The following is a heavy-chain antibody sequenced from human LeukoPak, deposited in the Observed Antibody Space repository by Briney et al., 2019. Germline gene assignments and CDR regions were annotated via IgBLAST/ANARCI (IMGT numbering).Heavy chain of an antibody. Sequence: SETLSLTCTVSGVSISSGSYYWSWIRQSAGQGLEWIGRIYTSGSTNYNPSLKSRVTISVDTSKNQFSLIHSSVTAADTAVYYCASDVEMTTLAAFDIWGQGTMVTVSS. J-gene: IGHJ3*02. D-gene: IGHD5-24*01. CDR2: IYTSGST. V-gene: IGHV4-61*02. CDR1: GVSISSGSYY. CDR3: ASDVEMTTLAAFDI.